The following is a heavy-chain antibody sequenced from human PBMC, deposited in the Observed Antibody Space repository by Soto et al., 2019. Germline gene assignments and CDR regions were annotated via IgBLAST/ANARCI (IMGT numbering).Heavy chain of an antibody. J-gene: IGHJ5*02. Sequence: GASVKVSCKASGGTFSSYAISWVRQAPGKGLEWMGGFDPEDGETIYAQKFQGRVTMTEDTSTDTAYMELSSLRSEDTAVYYCATEAMITFGGVIVNRWFDPWGQGTLVTVSS. CDR3: ATEAMITFGGVIVNRWFDP. CDR2: FDPEDGET. CDR1: GGTFSSYA. D-gene: IGHD3-16*02. V-gene: IGHV1-24*01.